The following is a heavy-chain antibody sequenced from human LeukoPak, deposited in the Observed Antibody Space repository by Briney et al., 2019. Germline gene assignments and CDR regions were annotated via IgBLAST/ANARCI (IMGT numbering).Heavy chain of an antibody. CDR2: IIPILGIA. D-gene: IGHD2-21*01. CDR3: ARDAIGHYYFDY. CDR1: GGTFSSYS. V-gene: IGHV1-69*04. J-gene: IGHJ4*02. Sequence: GASVKVSCKASGGTFSSYSISWVRQPPGQGLEWMGRIIPILGIANYAQKFQGRVTITADKSTSTAYMELSSLRSEDTAVYYCARDAIGHYYFDYWGQGTLVTVSS.